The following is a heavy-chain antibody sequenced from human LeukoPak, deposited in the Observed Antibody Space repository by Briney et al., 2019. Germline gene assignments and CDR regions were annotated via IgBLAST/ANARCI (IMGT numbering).Heavy chain of an antibody. V-gene: IGHV1-8*01. Sequence: ASVKVSCKASGYTFTSYDINWVRQATGQGLEWMGWMNPNSGNTGYAQKFQGRVTMTRNTSISTAYMELSSLRSKDTAVYYCARGRPLRYDILTGWSNNWFDPWGQGTLVTVSS. J-gene: IGHJ5*02. CDR1: GYTFTSYD. CDR2: MNPNSGNT. D-gene: IGHD3-9*01. CDR3: ARGRPLRYDILTGWSNNWFDP.